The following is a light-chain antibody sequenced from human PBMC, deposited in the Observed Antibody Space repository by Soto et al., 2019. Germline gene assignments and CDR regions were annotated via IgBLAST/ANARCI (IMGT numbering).Light chain of an antibody. CDR2: SNN. CDR3: STWDDSLSALVV. V-gene: IGLV1-44*01. J-gene: IGLJ2*01. Sequence: QSVLTQPHSASGTPGQRVTMSCSGSSSNIGSNTVNWYQQLPGTAPKLLIYSNNQRPSGVPDRFSGSKSGTSASLAISWLLFEDEADYYCSTWDDSLSALVVFGGGTKLTVL. CDR1: SSNIGSNT.